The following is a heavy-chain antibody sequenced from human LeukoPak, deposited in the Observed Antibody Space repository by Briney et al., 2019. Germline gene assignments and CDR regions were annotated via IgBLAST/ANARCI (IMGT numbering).Heavy chain of an antibody. D-gene: IGHD6-13*01. CDR1: GYTFTSYY. J-gene: IGHJ4*02. V-gene: IGHV1-18*04. CDR3: AREGQLGYYFDY. CDR2: ISAYNGNT. Sequence: ASVKVSCKASGYTFTSYYIHWVRQAPGEGLEWMGWISAYNGNTNYAQKLQGRVTMTTDTSTSTAYMELRSLRSDDTAVYYCAREGQLGYYFDYWGQGTLVTVSS.